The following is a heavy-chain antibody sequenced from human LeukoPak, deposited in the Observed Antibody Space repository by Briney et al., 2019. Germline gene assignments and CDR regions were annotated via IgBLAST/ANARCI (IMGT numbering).Heavy chain of an antibody. CDR1: GFTFSDYY. V-gene: IGHV3-11*01. CDR3: ARGGAVTAIGAFDI. Sequence: PGGPLRLSCAASGFTFSDYYMSWIRQAPGKGLEWVSYISSSGSTIYYADSVKGRFTISRDNAKNSLYLQMNSLGAEDTAVYYCARGGAVTAIGAFDIWGQGTMVTVSS. J-gene: IGHJ3*02. D-gene: IGHD2-21*02. CDR2: ISSSGSTI.